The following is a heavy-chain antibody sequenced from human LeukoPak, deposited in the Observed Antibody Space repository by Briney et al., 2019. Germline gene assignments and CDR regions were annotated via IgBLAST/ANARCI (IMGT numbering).Heavy chain of an antibody. CDR1: GYTFTSYY. V-gene: IGHV1-46*01. CDR3: AKCRVSSSGSADY. J-gene: IGHJ4*02. CDR2: INPSGGGT. Sequence: ASVKVSCKASGYTFTSYYMHWVRQVPGQGLEWMGKINPSGGGTAYAQKFQGRDTMTRDTSTSTVYMELSSLRSEDTAVYYCAKCRVSSSGSADYWGQGTLVTVSS. D-gene: IGHD3-22*01.